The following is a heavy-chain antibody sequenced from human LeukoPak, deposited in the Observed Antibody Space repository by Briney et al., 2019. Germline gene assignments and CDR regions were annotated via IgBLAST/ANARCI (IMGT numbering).Heavy chain of an antibody. J-gene: IGHJ4*02. CDR1: GYTFTSYY. Sequence: EASVKVSCNASGYTFTSYYMHWVRQAPGQGLKWMGIINPSGGSTSYAQKFQGRVTMTRDTSTSTVYMELSSLRSEDTAVYYCAKRYSSGWYGLDYWGQGTLVTVSS. V-gene: IGHV1-46*01. D-gene: IGHD6-19*01. CDR3: AKRYSSGWYGLDY. CDR2: INPSGGST.